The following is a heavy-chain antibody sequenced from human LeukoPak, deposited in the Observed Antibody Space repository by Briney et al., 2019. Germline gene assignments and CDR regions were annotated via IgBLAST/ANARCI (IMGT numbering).Heavy chain of an antibody. V-gene: IGHV4-39*07. J-gene: IGHJ5*02. CDR2: IYYSGST. Sequence: PSETLSLTCTVSGGSISSSSYYWGWIRQPPGKGLEWIGSIYYSGSTYYNPSLKSRVTILVDTSKNQFSLKLTSVTAADTVVYYCVRSQARLGWFDPWGQGALVTVSS. CDR1: GGSISSSSYY. D-gene: IGHD6-19*01. CDR3: VRSQARLGWFDP.